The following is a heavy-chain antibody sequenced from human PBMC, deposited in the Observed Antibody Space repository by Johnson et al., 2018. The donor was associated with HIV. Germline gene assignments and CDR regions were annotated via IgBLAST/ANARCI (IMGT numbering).Heavy chain of an antibody. CDR1: GFTFNNYA. V-gene: IGHV3-30-3*01. CDR3: AKDRGAFDI. J-gene: IGHJ3*02. D-gene: IGHD3-10*01. CDR2: ISYDGSNK. Sequence: VQLMESGGGVVQPGRSLRLSCAASGFTFNNYAMHWVRQAPGKGLEWVAVISYDGSNKFYADSVKGRFTISRDNSKNTLYLQMNSLRAEDTAVYYCAKDRGAFDIWGQGTVVTVSS.